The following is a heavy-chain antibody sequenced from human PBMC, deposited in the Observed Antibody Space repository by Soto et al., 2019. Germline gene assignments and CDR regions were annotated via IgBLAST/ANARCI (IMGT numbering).Heavy chain of an antibody. J-gene: IGHJ6*03. CDR3: AGLGGGWLYYYYYYMDF. D-gene: IGHD6-19*01. V-gene: IGHV4-59*08. Sequence: QVQLQESGPGLVKPSETLSLTCTVSGGSISRYYWSWLRQPPGKGLEWSGYIYYSGSTNYNPSLKSRVTTSVDTFKNQFSLKLSFATAADPAVYYCAGLGGGWLYYYYYYMDFLVKGTTVTVSS. CDR1: GGSISRYY. CDR2: IYYSGST.